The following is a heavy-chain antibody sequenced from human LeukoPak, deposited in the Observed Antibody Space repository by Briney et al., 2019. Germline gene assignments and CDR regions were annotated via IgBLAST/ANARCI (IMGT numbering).Heavy chain of an antibody. CDR3: ARVVGAGKEPNYYFDY. Sequence: ASVKVSCKASGYTFTSYYMHWVRQAPGQGLEWMGIINPSGGSTSYAQKFQGRVTMTRDTSTSTVYMELSSLRSEDTAVYYCARVVGAGKEPNYYFDYWSQGTLVTVSS. D-gene: IGHD1-26*01. CDR2: INPSGGST. J-gene: IGHJ4*02. CDR1: GYTFTSYY. V-gene: IGHV1-46*01.